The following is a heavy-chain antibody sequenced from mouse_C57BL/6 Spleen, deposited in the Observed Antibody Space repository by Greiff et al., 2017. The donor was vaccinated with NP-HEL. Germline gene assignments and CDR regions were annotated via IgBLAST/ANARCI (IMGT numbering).Heavy chain of an antibody. J-gene: IGHJ2*01. CDR1: GYTFTSYW. Sequence: QVQLQQSGAELVMPGASVKLSCKASGYTFTSYWMHWVKQRPGQGLEWIGEIDPSDSYTNYNQKFKGKSTLTVDKSSSTAYMQLSSLTSEDSAVYYCARSVDGYYGYWGQGTTLTVSS. V-gene: IGHV1-69*01. D-gene: IGHD2-3*01. CDR2: IDPSDSYT. CDR3: ARSVDGYYGY.